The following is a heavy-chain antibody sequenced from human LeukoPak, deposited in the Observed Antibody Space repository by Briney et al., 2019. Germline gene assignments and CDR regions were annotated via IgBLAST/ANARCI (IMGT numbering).Heavy chain of an antibody. Sequence: PSETLSLTCSVSGGSIISGSHFWGWIRQPPGKGLEYIGSIPYSGSTYYNPSLNSRVTISVDTSKNLFSLNLYSVTAADTAVYYCASVAQTGILGRGYIDHWGQGILVTVSS. V-gene: IGHV4-39*07. CDR3: ASVAQTGILGRGYIDH. D-gene: IGHD7-27*01. J-gene: IGHJ4*02. CDR2: IPYSGST. CDR1: GGSIISGSHF.